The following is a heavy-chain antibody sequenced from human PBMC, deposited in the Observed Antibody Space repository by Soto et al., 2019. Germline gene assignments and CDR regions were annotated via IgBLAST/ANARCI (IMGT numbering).Heavy chain of an antibody. CDR3: ARDFFYCSSTSCYASWFDP. V-gene: IGHV1-18*01. CDR2: ISAYNGNT. CDR1: GYTFTSYG. D-gene: IGHD2-2*01. J-gene: IGHJ5*02. Sequence: GASVKVSCKASGYTFTSYGISWVRQAPGQGLEWMGWISAYNGNTNYAQKLQGRVTMTTDTSTSTAYMELRSLRSDDTAVYYCARDFFYCSSTSCYASWFDPWGQGTLVTVSS.